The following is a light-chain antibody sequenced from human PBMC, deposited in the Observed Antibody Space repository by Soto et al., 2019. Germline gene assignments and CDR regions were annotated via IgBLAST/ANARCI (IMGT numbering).Light chain of an antibody. J-gene: IGKJ2*01. CDR1: QSVGTY. CDR2: DAS. CDR3: QQSYNWPNK. Sequence: EIVLTQSPATLSLSPGERATLSFRASQSVGTYLAWYQHNPGQAPRLLIYDASNRATGIPARFSGSGSGTEFTLTNSCPDPEHFAGYYCQQSYNWPNKFGQGNKLALK. V-gene: IGKV3-11*01.